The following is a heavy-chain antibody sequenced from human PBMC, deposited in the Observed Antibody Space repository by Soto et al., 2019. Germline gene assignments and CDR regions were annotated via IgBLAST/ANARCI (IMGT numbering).Heavy chain of an antibody. Sequence: QERLQESGPGLVKPSETLSLTCSVSGGSINGYYWNWIRQPPGKGLEWLGNVYFSGSPHYNPSLEARLTISVDTSKKQISLKLRSGTAADTAVYYCARQEAVPGTPFDSWGQGTLVSVSS. V-gene: IGHV4-59*01. CDR3: ARQEAVPGTPFDS. D-gene: IGHD6-19*01. CDR2: VYFSGSP. CDR1: GGSINGYY. J-gene: IGHJ4*02.